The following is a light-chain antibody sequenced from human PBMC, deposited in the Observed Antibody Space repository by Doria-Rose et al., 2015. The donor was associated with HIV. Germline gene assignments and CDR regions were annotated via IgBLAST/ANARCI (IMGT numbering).Light chain of an antibody. CDR2: GNS. V-gene: IGLV1-40*01. CDR3: QSYDSSLSGSYV. Sequence: QSVLTQPPSASGAPGQRVTISCTGSSSNIGADYDVHWYQQLTGTDPKLLIYGNSNRPSGVPDRFSGSKSGTSASLAITGLQAEDEADYYCQSYDSSLSGSYVFGTGTKVTVL. J-gene: IGLJ1*01. CDR1: SSNIGADYD.